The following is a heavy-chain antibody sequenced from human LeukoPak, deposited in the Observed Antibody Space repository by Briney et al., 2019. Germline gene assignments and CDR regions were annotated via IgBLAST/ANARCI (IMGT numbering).Heavy chain of an antibody. V-gene: IGHV3-49*04. CDR1: GFTFGDYA. CDR3: TRDVGTWIQLWLQSVNYYYYGMDV. D-gene: IGHD5-18*01. J-gene: IGHJ6*02. Sequence: PERSLRLSCTASGFTFGDYAMSWVRQAPGKGLEWVGFIRSKAYGGTTEYAASVKGRFTISRDDSKSIAYLQMNSLKTEDTAVYYCTRDVGTWIQLWLQSVNYYYYGMDVWGQGTTVTVSS. CDR2: IRSKAYGGTT.